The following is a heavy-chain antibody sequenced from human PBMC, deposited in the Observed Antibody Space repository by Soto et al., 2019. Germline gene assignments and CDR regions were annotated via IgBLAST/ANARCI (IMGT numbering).Heavy chain of an antibody. CDR2: ISYDGSNK. V-gene: IGHV3-30*18. CDR1: GFTFSSYG. Sequence: GGSLRLSCAASGFTFSSYGMHWVRQAPGKGLEWVAVISYDGSNKYYADSVKGRFTISRDNSKNTLYLQMNSLRAEDTAVYYCAKGGYSYGIQTSWGQGTLVTVSS. CDR3: AKGGYSYGIQTS. J-gene: IGHJ5*02. D-gene: IGHD5-18*01.